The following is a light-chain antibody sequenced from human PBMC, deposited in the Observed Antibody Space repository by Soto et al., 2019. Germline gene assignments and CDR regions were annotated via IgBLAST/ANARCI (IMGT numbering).Light chain of an antibody. V-gene: IGLV6-57*02. J-gene: IGLJ2*01. CDR2: EDN. Sequence: NFMLTQPHSVSESPGKTVTISCTGSSGSIASGYVQWYQQRPGSAPTTLIYEDNRRPAGVPDRFSGSIDSSSNSASLTISGLRPEDEADYYCQSSDGNNMVFDGGTKVTVL. CDR1: SGSIASGY. CDR3: QSSDGNNMV.